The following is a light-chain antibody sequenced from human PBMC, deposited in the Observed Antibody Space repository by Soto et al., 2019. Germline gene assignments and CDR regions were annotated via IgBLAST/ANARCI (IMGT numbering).Light chain of an antibody. CDR3: TSYTSSSTWV. CDR2: DVS. J-gene: IGLJ3*02. V-gene: IGLV2-14*03. CDR1: SSDVGGYNY. Sequence: QSVLTQPASVSGSPGLSITISCTGTSSDVGGYNYVSWYQHHPGKAPKLMIYDVSNRPSGVSNRFSGSKSGNTASLTISGLQAEDEADYYCTSYTSSSTWVFGGGTQLTVL.